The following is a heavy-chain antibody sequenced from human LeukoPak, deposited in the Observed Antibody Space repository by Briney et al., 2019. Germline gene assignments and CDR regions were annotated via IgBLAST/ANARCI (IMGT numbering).Heavy chain of an antibody. J-gene: IGHJ4*02. CDR2: TRNKANSYTT. CDR3: ARYSGYDSPFDY. V-gene: IGHV3-72*01. CDR1: GFTFSDHY. D-gene: IGHD5-12*01. Sequence: GGSLRLSCAASGFTFSDHYMDWVRQAPGKGLEWVGRTRNKANSYTTEYAASVKGRFTISRDDSKTSLYLQMNSLKTEDTAVYYCARYSGYDSPFDYWGQGTLVTVSS.